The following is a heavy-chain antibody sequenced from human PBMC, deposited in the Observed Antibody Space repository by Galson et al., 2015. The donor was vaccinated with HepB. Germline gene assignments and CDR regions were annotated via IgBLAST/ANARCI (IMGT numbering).Heavy chain of an antibody. CDR1: GFTFSGSA. Sequence: SLRLSCAASGFTFSGSAMHWVRQASGKGLEWVGRIRSKANSYATAYAASVKGRFTISRDDSKNTAYLQMNSLKTEDTALYYCRGTDYYYGMDVWGQGTTVTVSS. D-gene: IGHD1-1*01. J-gene: IGHJ6*02. CDR3: RGTDYYYGMDV. V-gene: IGHV3-73*01. CDR2: IRSKANSYAT.